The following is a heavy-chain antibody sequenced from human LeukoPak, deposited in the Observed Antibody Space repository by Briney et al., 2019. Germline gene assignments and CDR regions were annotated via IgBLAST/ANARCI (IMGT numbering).Heavy chain of an antibody. Sequence: SETLSLTCTVSGGSVSSYYWSWIRRPPGRGLEWIAYLSHSGSSDSNPSLTSRVTTLVDTSKNQFSLKLTSVTATDTAVYYCASGGLVSRYLDHWGQGTLVTVSS. J-gene: IGHJ4*02. CDR1: GGSVSSYY. CDR2: LSHSGSS. CDR3: ASGGLVSRYLDH. V-gene: IGHV4-59*02. D-gene: IGHD2-2*01.